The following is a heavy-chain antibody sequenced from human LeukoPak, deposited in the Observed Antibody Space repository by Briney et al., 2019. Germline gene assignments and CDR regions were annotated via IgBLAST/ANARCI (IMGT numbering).Heavy chain of an antibody. D-gene: IGHD6-6*01. Sequence: SETLSLTCTVSGGSISSYYWSWIRQPAGKGLEWIGRIYTSGSTNYNPSLKSRVTMSVDTSKNQFSLKLSSVTAADTAVYYCAREVDSSSPHYYYYGMDVWGQGTTVTVSS. CDR3: AREVDSSSPHYYYYGMDV. CDR2: IYTSGST. CDR1: GGSISSYY. V-gene: IGHV4-4*07. J-gene: IGHJ6*02.